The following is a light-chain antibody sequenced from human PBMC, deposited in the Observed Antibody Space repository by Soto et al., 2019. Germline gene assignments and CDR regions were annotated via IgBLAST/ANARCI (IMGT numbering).Light chain of an antibody. Sequence: EIVLTPSPGTLSLSPGDRATLPCSDSQSVRSSYLAWDQQKPGQAPRLLIYCASSRATGIPDSFSCSRSETDVTLTISRLEPEDFSLYYCQQYGSSAPITFGQGTRLEIK. V-gene: IGKV3-20*01. CDR2: CAS. J-gene: IGKJ5*01. CDR3: QQYGSSAPIT. CDR1: QSVRSSY.